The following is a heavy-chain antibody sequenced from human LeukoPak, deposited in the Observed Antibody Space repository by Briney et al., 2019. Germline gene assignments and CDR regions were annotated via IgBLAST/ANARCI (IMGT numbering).Heavy chain of an antibody. J-gene: IGHJ3*02. V-gene: IGHV4-59*08. CDR3: ARRNDFDI. CDR1: GGSIGGDH. Sequence: KPSETLSLTCTVSGGSIGGDHWNWIRQPPGKGLEWIGDIYYSGNTNYNPSLKSRVTISVDTSNNQFSLKLSSVTAADTAVYYCARRNDFDIWGQGTMVTVSS. CDR2: IYYSGNT.